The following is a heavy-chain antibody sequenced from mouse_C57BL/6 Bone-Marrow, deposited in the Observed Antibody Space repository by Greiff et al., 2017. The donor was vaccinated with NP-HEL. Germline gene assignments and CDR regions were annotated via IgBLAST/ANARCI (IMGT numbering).Heavy chain of an antibody. J-gene: IGHJ2*01. D-gene: IGHD4-1*01. CDR2: INPNNGNT. CDR1: GYTFTDYY. CDR3: DKGLMGGNVYFDY. Sequence: VQLQQSGPELVKPGASVKISCKASGYTFTDYYMNWVKQRPGQGLEWIASINPNNGNTSYNQKFKGKATLTADKSSSTAYIELRSLTSEDSEVYYCDKGLMGGNVYFDYGGQGTPLTVSS. V-gene: IGHV1-26*01.